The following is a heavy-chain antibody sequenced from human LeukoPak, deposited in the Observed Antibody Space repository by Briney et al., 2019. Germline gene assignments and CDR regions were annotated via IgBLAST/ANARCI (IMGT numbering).Heavy chain of an antibody. V-gene: IGHV4-39*01. D-gene: IGHD2-2*01. Sequence: SQTLSLTCTVSGGSISSGDYYWGWIRQPPGKGLEWIGSIYHSGSTYYNPSLKSRVTISVDTSKNQFSLKLSSVTAADTAVYYCARHPRGNIVVVPAAIGRAYWGQGTLVTVSS. CDR1: GGSISSGDYY. CDR3: ARHPRGNIVVVPAAIGRAY. J-gene: IGHJ4*02. CDR2: IYHSGST.